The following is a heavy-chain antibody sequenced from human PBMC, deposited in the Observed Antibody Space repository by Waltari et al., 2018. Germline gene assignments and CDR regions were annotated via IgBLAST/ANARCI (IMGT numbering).Heavy chain of an antibody. CDR1: GFTFNDYW. V-gene: IGHV3-74*01. CDR3: VRDASWSVDY. Sequence: VQLVESGGGFVLPGGSLRLSCAASGFTFNDYWIHWVRQAPGKGLVWVSRINSDGSFTNYADSVRGRFTISRDNAKNTLFLQMNSLGVEDTAVYYCVRDASWSVDYWGQGALVTISS. D-gene: IGHD1-26*01. J-gene: IGHJ4*02. CDR2: INSDGSFT.